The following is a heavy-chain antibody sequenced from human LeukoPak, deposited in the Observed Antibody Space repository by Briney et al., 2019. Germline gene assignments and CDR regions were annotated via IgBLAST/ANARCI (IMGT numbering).Heavy chain of an antibody. CDR2: ISGSGGST. CDR3: AKDGTGCGGDCYSDY. Sequence: GGSLRLSCAASRFTFSNYGMSWVRQAPGKGLEWVSAISGSGGSTYYADSVKGRFTISRDNSKNTLYLQMNSLRAEDTAIYYCAKDGTGCGGDCYSDYWGQGTLLTVSS. CDR1: RFTFSNYG. D-gene: IGHD2-21*02. J-gene: IGHJ4*02. V-gene: IGHV3-23*01.